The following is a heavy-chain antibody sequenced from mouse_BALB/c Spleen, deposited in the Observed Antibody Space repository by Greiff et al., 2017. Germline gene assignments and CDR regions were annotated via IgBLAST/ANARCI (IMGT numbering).Heavy chain of an antibody. CDR2: ISSGGSYT. CDR1: GFTFSSYG. CDR3: ARQGLDSSGYVAAY. Sequence: EVKLVESGGDLVKPGGSLKLSCAASGFTFSSYGMSWVRQTPDKRLEWVATISSGGSYTYYPDSVKGRFTISRDNAKNTLYLQMSSLKSEDTAMYYCARQGLDSSGYVAAYWGQGTLVTVSA. D-gene: IGHD3-2*01. J-gene: IGHJ3*01. V-gene: IGHV5-6*01.